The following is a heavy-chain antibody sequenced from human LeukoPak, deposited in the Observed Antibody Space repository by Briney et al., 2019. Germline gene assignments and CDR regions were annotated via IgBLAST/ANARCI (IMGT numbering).Heavy chain of an antibody. Sequence: PGGSLRLSCAASGFTFSGSAIHWVRQASGKGPEWLGRIRSKANSYATAYGASVEGRFTISRDDSKNTAYLQMNSLITEDTAVYFCTALGIAAAGMDYWGQGTLVTVSS. CDR1: GFTFSGSA. CDR2: IRSKANSYAT. CDR3: TALGIAAAGMDY. V-gene: IGHV3-73*01. J-gene: IGHJ4*02. D-gene: IGHD6-13*01.